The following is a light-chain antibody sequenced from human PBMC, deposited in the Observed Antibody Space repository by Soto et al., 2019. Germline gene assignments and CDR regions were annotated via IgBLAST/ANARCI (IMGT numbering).Light chain of an antibody. CDR2: GAS. CDR1: QSFSSN. CDR3: QQYNNWPET. Sequence: EIVMTQSPATLSVSPGERVTLSCRASQSFSSNLAWYQHKPGHAPRLLIYGASTTATDVPPRFSGSGSGTEFTLTISNLQSEDFAVYYCQQYNNWPETFGQGTKVDI. V-gene: IGKV3-15*01. J-gene: IGKJ1*01.